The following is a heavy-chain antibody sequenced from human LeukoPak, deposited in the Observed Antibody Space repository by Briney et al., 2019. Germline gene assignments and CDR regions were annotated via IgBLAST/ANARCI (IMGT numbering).Heavy chain of an antibody. Sequence: KPSETLSLTCAVYGGSFSGYYWSWIRQPPGKGLEWIGEINHSGSTNYNPSLKSRVTISVDTSKNQFSLKLSSVTAADTAVYYCARAVLGAVAGSSRLGKFDPWGQGTLVTVSS. CDR2: INHSGST. CDR1: GGSFSGYY. D-gene: IGHD6-19*01. J-gene: IGHJ5*02. V-gene: IGHV4-34*01. CDR3: ARAVLGAVAGSSRLGKFDP.